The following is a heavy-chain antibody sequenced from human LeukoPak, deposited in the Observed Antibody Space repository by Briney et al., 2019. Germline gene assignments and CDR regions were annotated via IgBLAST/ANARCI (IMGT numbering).Heavy chain of an antibody. CDR1: GFTFSSYS. Sequence: TGGSLRLSCAASGFTFSSYSMNWIRQAPGKGLEWVSSISSSFSYIYYADSVKCRFTISRDNAKNSLYLQMNRLRAEDTAVYYCARDSSYDYIWGRYRPDWFDHWGQGTLVTVSS. V-gene: IGHV3-21*01. D-gene: IGHD3-16*02. CDR3: ARDSSYDYIWGRYRPDWFDH. J-gene: IGHJ5*02. CDR2: ISSSFSYI.